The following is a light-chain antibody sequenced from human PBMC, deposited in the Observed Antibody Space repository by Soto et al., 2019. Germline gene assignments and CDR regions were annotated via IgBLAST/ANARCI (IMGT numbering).Light chain of an antibody. CDR1: QTIYSY. CDR3: QQTRSGIT. Sequence: DIQLTQSAPSLSAPVGGRVTITSRASQTIYSYLNWFQQKPGMAPKILIYAASKLQSGVPSRLRGSGSGTDFTLTIDTMQPDDFASYYCQQTRSGITFGQGTRLEIK. CDR2: AAS. J-gene: IGKJ5*01. V-gene: IGKV1-39*01.